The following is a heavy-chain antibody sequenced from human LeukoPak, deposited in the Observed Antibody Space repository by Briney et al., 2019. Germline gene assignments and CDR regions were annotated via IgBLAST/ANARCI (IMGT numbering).Heavy chain of an antibody. CDR1: GFTFSSYS. J-gene: IGHJ4*02. V-gene: IGHV3-21*01. D-gene: IGHD5-12*01. CDR2: ITSSSGYI. CDR3: ARIPRTWLRFPYFDY. Sequence: GGSLRLSCAASGFTFSSYSMNWVRQAPGKGLEWVSSITSSSGYIYYADSVRGRFTISRDNAKNSLYLQMNSLRAEDTAVYYCARIPRTWLRFPYFDYWGQGTLVTVSS.